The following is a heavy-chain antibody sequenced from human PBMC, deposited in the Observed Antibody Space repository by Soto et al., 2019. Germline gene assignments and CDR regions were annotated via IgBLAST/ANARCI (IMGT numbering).Heavy chain of an antibody. CDR2: ASYDGSET. V-gene: IGHV3-30*03. D-gene: IGHD3-10*01. J-gene: IGHJ4*02. CDR3: VRDSGWPILNFDS. Sequence: RGSLILSCTSSVFDFRSYGIHWVRQAPGRGLEWVAAASYDGSETYYADSAKGRFTVSKEISKNTAFLQMNALRHEDTAVYFCVRDSGWPILNFDSWGQGTMVTVSS. CDR1: VFDFRSYG.